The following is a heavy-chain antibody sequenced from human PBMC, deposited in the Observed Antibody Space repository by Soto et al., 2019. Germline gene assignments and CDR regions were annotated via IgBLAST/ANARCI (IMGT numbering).Heavy chain of an antibody. V-gene: IGHV3-30-3*01. Sequence: VQLVESGGGVVQPGRSLKLSCAASGFTFSGFTMHWVRQAPGKGLEWVAVILYDGSIKYYADSVKGRFTISRDNSKNTLYLQMNSLRTEDTALYYCARDRDSSGYHYDYWGQGTLVTVSS. J-gene: IGHJ4*02. CDR1: GFTFSGFT. CDR3: ARDRDSSGYHYDY. D-gene: IGHD3-22*01. CDR2: ILYDGSIK.